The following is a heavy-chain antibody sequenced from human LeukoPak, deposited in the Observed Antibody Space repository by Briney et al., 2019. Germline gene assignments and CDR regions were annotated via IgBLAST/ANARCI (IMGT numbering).Heavy chain of an antibody. CDR1: GFTFSSYW. V-gene: IGHV3-74*01. D-gene: IGHD6-13*01. J-gene: IGHJ4*02. Sequence: GGSLRLSCAASGFTFSSYWMHWVRQAPGKGLVWVSRINSDGSSTSYADSVKGRFTISRDNAKNTLYLQMNSLRAEDTAVYYCAREGPIAAAGLTWGQGTLVTVSS. CDR2: INSDGSST. CDR3: AREGPIAAAGLT.